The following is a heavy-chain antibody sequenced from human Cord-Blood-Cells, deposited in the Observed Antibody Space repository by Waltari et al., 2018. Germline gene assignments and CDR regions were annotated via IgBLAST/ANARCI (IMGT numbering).Heavy chain of an antibody. V-gene: IGHV4-39*01. D-gene: IGHD3-10*01. Sequence: QLQLQESGPGLVKPSETLSLTCPVSGGSLSSSSYYWGWIRQPPGKGLEWIGSIYYSGSTYYNPSLKSRVTISVDTSKNQFSLKLSSVTAADTAVYYCASSFGSGSYYWYFDLWGRGTLVTVSS. CDR1: GGSLSSSSYY. CDR2: IYYSGST. CDR3: ASSFGSGSYYWYFDL. J-gene: IGHJ2*01.